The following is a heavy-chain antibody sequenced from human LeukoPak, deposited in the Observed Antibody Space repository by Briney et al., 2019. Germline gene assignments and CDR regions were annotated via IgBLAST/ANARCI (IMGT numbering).Heavy chain of an antibody. J-gene: IGHJ4*02. CDR2: ISYDGNNK. D-gene: IGHD4-17*01. CDR3: VNYGFDY. Sequence: GGSLRLSCAASGFTFSSYAMHWVRQAPGKGLEWVAVISYDGNNKYYADSVKGRFTISRDNSKNTLYLQMSSLRAEDTAVYYCVNYGFDYWGQGTLVTVSS. V-gene: IGHV3-30*14. CDR1: GFTFSSYA.